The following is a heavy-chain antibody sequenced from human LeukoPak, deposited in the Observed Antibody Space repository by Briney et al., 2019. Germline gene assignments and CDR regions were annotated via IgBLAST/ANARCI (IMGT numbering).Heavy chain of an antibody. Sequence: SETLSLTCTVSGGSISSYYWSWFRQPAGKGLEWIGRIYTSGSTNYNPSLKSRVTMSVDTSKNQFSLKLSSVTAADTAVYYCARTSSSWYMYYFDYWGQGTLVTVSS. CDR3: ARTSSSWYMYYFDY. CDR1: GGSISSYY. D-gene: IGHD6-13*01. J-gene: IGHJ4*02. V-gene: IGHV4-4*07. CDR2: IYTSGST.